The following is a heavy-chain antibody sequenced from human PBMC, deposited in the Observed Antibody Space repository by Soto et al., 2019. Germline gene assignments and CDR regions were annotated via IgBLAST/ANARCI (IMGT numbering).Heavy chain of an antibody. CDR2: INAGSGNT. CDR1: GYTSTNYG. CDR3: AAGTLCSGGSCYSGIDY. V-gene: IGHV1-3*01. J-gene: IGHJ4*02. D-gene: IGHD2-15*01. Sequence: ASVKVSCKASGYTSTNYGMHWVRQAPGQRLEWMGWINAGSGNTKYSQKFQGRITITRDKSTSTAYMELSSLRSEDTAVYYCAAGTLCSGGSCYSGIDYWGQGTLVTVSS.